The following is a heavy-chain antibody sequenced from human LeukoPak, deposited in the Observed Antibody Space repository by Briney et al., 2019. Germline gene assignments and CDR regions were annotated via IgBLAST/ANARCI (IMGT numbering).Heavy chain of an antibody. D-gene: IGHD3-22*01. CDR2: INPNSGGT. CDR3: ARLRDYYDSSGYYQKEIDY. V-gene: IGHV1-2*02. Sequence: GASVKVSCKASGYTFTRYYMHWVRQAPGQGLEWMGWINPNSGGTNYAQKFQGRVTMTRDTSISTAYMELSRLRSDDTAVYYCARLRDYYDSSGYYQKEIDYWGQGTLVTVS. J-gene: IGHJ4*02. CDR1: GYTFTRYY.